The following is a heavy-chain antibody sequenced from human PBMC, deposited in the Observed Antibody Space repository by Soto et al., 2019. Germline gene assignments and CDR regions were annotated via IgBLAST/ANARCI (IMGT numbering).Heavy chain of an antibody. V-gene: IGHV3-30-3*01. CDR1: GFTFSSYA. CDR3: ARVPYSSSPFGGFDY. J-gene: IGHJ4*02. D-gene: IGHD6-6*01. CDR2: ISYDGSNK. Sequence: QVQLVESGGGVVQPGRSLRLSCAASGFTFSSYAMHWVRQAPGKGLEWVAVISYDGSNKYYADSVKGRFTISRDNSKNTLYRQMNSLRAEDTAVYYCARVPYSSSPFGGFDYWGQGTLVTVSS.